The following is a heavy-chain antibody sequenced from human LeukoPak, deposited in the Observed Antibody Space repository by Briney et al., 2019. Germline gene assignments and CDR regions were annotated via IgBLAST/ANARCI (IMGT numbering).Heavy chain of an antibody. CDR1: GFTFIDYA. CDR3: AKRGHYDTSGITAPFHY. CDR2: VTGSGGNT. J-gene: IGHJ4*02. D-gene: IGHD3-22*01. V-gene: IGHV3-23*01. Sequence: GWSLIPSSAAAGFTFIDYAMSWVRQPPAKGLAGCSAVTGSGGNTYYADFLKGRFTISKDTSKNTLYLQMNRLRGEDPAVYYCAKRGHYDTSGITAPFHYWGQGTLVTVSS.